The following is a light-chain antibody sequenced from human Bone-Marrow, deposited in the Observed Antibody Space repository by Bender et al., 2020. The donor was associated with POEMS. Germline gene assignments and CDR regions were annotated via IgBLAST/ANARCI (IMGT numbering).Light chain of an antibody. J-gene: IGLJ2*01. CDR1: KIETVT. Sequence: SYVLTQPPSVSVAPGQTARISCGGDKIETVTVHWYQQKPGQAPVLVVYDDTSRPPGIPERFSGSNSGNTATLTISRAQAGDEADYYCQVWDTSTEVVFGGGTKLTVL. CDR3: QVWDTSTEVV. V-gene: IGLV3-21*02. CDR2: DDT.